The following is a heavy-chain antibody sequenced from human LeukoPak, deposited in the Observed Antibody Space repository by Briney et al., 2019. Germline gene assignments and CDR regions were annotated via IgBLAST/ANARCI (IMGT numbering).Heavy chain of an antibody. CDR2: IYHSGNT. CDR1: GYSISRGYY. CDR3: ARVPHDDNPLRLYYLDY. J-gene: IGHJ4*02. D-gene: IGHD1-14*01. V-gene: IGHV4-38-2*01. Sequence: SETLYLTCAVSGYSISRGYYWGWIRQPPGKGLEWIGSIYHSGNTYYNPSLKSRVTISLDTSKNQFSLKLNSVTAADTAVYYCARVPHDDNPLRLYYLDYWGQGTLVTVSS.